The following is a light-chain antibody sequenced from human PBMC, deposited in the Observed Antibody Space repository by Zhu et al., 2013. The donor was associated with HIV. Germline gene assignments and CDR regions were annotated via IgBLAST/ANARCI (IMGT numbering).Light chain of an antibody. CDR3: QQYDNSPFT. V-gene: IGKV3-20*01. CDR1: QSVSSSY. J-gene: IGKJ3*01. CDR2: GVS. Sequence: EIVLTQSPGTLSLSPGERATLSCRASQSVSSSYLAWYQQKPGQAPRLLIYGVSTRATGIPDRFSGSGSGTNFTLTVSRLEPEDFAVYYCQQYDNSPFTFGPGTKVDIK.